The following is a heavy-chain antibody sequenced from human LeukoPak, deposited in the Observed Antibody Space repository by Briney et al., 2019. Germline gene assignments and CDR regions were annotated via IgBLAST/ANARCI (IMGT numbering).Heavy chain of an antibody. V-gene: IGHV4-59*08. D-gene: IGHD2-8*01. CDR2: IYYTGMS. J-gene: IGHJ4*02. Sequence: LRLSCAASGFSLDDYAMHWVRQPPGKGLEWIGYIYYTGMSNSKPSLKGRVTISMDTSKNQFSLQLSSVTAADTAIYYCARHGRMVIMSKFSTGIDQWGQGTLVTVSS. CDR3: ARHGRMVIMSKFSTGIDQ. CDR1: GFSLDDYA.